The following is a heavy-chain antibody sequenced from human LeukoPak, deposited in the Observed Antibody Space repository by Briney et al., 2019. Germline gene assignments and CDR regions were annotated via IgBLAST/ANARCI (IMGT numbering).Heavy chain of an antibody. V-gene: IGHV3-21*01. CDR2: ISSSSSYI. CDR3: ARASIGSGWYWDY. D-gene: IGHD6-19*01. CDR1: GFTFSRYW. J-gene: IGHJ4*02. Sequence: PGGSLRLSCAASGFTFSRYWMSWVRQAPGKGLEWVSSISSSSSYIYYADSVKGRFTISRDNAKNSLYLQMNSLRAEDTAVYYCARASIGSGWYWDYWGQGTLVTVSS.